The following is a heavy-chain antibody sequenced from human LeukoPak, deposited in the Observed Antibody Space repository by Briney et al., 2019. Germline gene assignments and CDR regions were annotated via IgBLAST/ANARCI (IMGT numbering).Heavy chain of an antibody. D-gene: IGHD6-13*01. J-gene: IGHJ5*02. V-gene: IGHV3-53*01. CDR2: MYSGGDT. CDR3: ARDAPQVPAAGVLAS. CDR1: GFTVSDNY. Sequence: GGSLRLSCAASGFTVSDNYMSWVRQAPGKGLEWVSVMYSGGDTYYANSVKGRFTFSRDISKNTLFHQMNGLTTEDTAMYYCARDAPQVPAAGVLASWGQGTLVTVSS.